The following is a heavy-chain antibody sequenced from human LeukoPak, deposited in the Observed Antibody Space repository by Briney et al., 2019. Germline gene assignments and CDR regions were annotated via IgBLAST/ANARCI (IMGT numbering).Heavy chain of an antibody. CDR2: IYRGGTT. D-gene: IGHD3-10*01. V-gene: IGHV3-66*01. CDR3: ARMTYYDSGTYQRYFDL. J-gene: IGHJ2*01. Sequence: PGGSLRLSCEASGFTVGSNFMAWVRQAPGKGPAWVSVIYRGGTTHYADSVRGRFAISREDSKNTLYLQMDSLRAEDTAVYYCARMTYYDSGTYQRYFDLWGRGTLVSVSS. CDR1: GFTVGSNF.